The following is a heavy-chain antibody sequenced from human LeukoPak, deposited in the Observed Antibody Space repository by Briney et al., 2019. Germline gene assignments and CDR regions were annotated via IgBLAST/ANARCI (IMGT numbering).Heavy chain of an antibody. D-gene: IGHD3-10*01. V-gene: IGHV3-7*01. J-gene: IGHJ3*02. CDR2: IKQGGSEN. CDR1: GFTFSSYW. Sequence: GGSLSLSCAASGFTFSSYWMSWVRQAPGKGLEWMANIKQGGSENYYVASVKGRFIISDNNAKNFSFLQITSLRAEDTAVYYCARAGKAFDIWGQGTKVTVSS. CDR3: ARAGKAFDI.